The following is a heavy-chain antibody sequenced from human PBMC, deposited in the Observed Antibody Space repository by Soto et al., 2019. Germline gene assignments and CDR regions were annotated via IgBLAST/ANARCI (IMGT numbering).Heavy chain of an antibody. CDR3: ARGAGGTDFDY. J-gene: IGHJ4*02. D-gene: IGHD1-26*01. Sequence: EVQVLESGGGLVQPGGSLRLSCAASGFTFSSYAMSWVRQAPGKGLEWVSSINFSGDSTYYADSVKGRFTMSRDNSKKGVYLQMHSLRAEDTAVYYCARGAGGTDFDYWGQGTLVTVSS. V-gene: IGHV3-23*01. CDR2: INFSGDST. CDR1: GFTFSSYA.